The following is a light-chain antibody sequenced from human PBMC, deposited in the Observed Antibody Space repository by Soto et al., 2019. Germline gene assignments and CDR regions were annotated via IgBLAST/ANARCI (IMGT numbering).Light chain of an antibody. J-gene: IGKJ2*01. CDR3: QQYGSKPHT. CDR1: QNVGNN. V-gene: IGKV3-15*01. Sequence: EIVMTQSPATLSVSPGERVTLSCRASQNVGNNLAWYQHKRGQAPRLLMLRTSSRATGFPARFSGTGSGTEFTLIISRLEPEDFAVYYCQQYGSKPHTFGRGTKVDIK. CDR2: RTS.